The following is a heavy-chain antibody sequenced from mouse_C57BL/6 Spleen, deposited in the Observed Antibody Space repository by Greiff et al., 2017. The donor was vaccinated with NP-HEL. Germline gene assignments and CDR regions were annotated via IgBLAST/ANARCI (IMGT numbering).Heavy chain of an antibody. Sequence: QVQLQQPGAELVMPGASVKLPCKASGYTFTSYWMHWVKQRPGQGLEWIGEIDPSDSYTNYNQKFKGKSTLTVDKSSSTAYMQLSSLTSEDSAVYYCARGRATVDYWGQGTTLTVSS. J-gene: IGHJ2*01. D-gene: IGHD1-1*01. CDR3: ARGRATVDY. V-gene: IGHV1-69*01. CDR1: GYTFTSYW. CDR2: IDPSDSYT.